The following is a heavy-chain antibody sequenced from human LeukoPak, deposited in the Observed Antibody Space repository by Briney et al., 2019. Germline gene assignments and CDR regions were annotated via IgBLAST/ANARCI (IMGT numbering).Heavy chain of an antibody. D-gene: IGHD4-17*01. V-gene: IGHV4-39*07. Sequence: SETLSLTCTVSGGSISSSSYYWGWIRQPPGKGLEWIGSIYYSGSTYYNPSLKSRVTISVDTSKNQFSLKLSSVTAADTAVYYCVRDKRFGYGDYPLGYWGQGTLVTVSS. CDR2: IYYSGST. CDR1: GGSISSSSYY. J-gene: IGHJ4*02. CDR3: VRDKRFGYGDYPLGY.